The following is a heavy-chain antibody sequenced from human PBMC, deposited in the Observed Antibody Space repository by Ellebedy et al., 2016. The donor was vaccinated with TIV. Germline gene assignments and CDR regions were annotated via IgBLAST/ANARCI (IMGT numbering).Heavy chain of an antibody. Sequence: AASVKVSCTASGYTFTSYGISGVRQARGQVLEGMGWISAYNGNTNYAQKLQGRVTMTTDTSTSTAYMELRSLRSDDTAVYYCAKDDLVWYYYDSSGYFDYWGQGTLVTVSS. CDR2: ISAYNGNT. CDR3: AKDDLVWYYYDSSGYFDY. J-gene: IGHJ4*02. D-gene: IGHD3-22*01. CDR1: GYTFTSYG. V-gene: IGHV1-18*04.